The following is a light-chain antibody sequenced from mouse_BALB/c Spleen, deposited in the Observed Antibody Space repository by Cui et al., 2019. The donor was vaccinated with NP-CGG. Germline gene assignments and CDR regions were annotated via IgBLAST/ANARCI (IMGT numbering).Light chain of an antibody. V-gene: IGLV1*01. CDR3: ALWYSNHWV. J-gene: IGLJ1*01. CDR1: TGAVTTSNY. CDR2: GTN. Sequence: QVVVTQEPAPTTSPGETVTLTCRSSTGAVTTSNYANWVQEKPDHLFTGLIGGTNNRAPGVPARFSGSLIGDKAALTITGAKTEDEAIYFCALWYSNHWVFGGGTKLTVL.